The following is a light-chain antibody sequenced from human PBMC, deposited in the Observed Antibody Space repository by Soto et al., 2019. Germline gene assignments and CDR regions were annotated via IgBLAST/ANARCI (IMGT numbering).Light chain of an antibody. Sequence: QSALTQTASVSGSPGQSITISCTGTSSDVGGYRYVSWYQQHPGKVPKLIIYDVSNRPSGISDRFSGSKSANTASLTISGLQAEDEAYYYCSSYTSTSAYVVFGGGTKLTVL. CDR3: SSYTSTSAYVV. CDR1: SSDVGGYRY. V-gene: IGLV2-14*01. J-gene: IGLJ2*01. CDR2: DVS.